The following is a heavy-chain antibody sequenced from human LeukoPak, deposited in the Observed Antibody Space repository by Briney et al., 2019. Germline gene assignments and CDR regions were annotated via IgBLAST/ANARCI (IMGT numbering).Heavy chain of an antibody. CDR3: ARAAGGYGDYDYFYYMDV. CDR1: GYTFTGYY. Sequence: SSVKVSCKASGYTFTGYYMHWVRQAPGQGLEWMGWINPTSGGTKYAQKFQGRVTMTRDTSISTAYMELNTLRSDDTAMYYCARAAGGYGDYDYFYYMDVWGKGTTVSISS. J-gene: IGHJ6*03. CDR2: INPTSGGT. D-gene: IGHD4-17*01. V-gene: IGHV1-2*02.